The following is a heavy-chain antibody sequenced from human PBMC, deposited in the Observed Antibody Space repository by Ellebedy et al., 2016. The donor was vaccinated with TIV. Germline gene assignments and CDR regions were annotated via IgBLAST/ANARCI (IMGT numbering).Heavy chain of an antibody. D-gene: IGHD3-10*01. CDR1: GFSFRSYW. CDR3: GRVWFGELAPVDH. Sequence: GGSLRLSCVASGFSFRSYWMSWVRQAPGKGLEWVANIYQDGSAQYYADSVKGRFTISRDNAKNTLYLQMNSLRAEDTAVYYCGRVWFGELAPVDHWGQGTLVTVSS. V-gene: IGHV3-7*01. J-gene: IGHJ4*02. CDR2: IYQDGSAQ.